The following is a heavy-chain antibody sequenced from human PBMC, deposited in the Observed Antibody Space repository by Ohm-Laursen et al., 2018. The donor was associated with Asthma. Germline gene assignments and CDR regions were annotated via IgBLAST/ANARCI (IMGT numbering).Heavy chain of an antibody. J-gene: IGHJ4*02. Sequence: SLRLSCSAPGYTFSRYSIHWVRQIPGKGLEWVAVIWYDGTNKYYGDSVKGRFSISRDNSKNTLSLQMNSLRVEDTAVYYCARNYYDHWSGSYTPVAYWGQGTLVTVSS. CDR2: IWYDGTNK. CDR1: GYTFSRYS. V-gene: IGHV3-33*08. D-gene: IGHD3-3*01. CDR3: ARNYYDHWSGSYTPVAY.